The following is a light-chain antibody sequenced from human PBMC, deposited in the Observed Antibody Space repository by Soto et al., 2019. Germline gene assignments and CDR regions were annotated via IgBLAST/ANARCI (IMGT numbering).Light chain of an antibody. Sequence: EIVMTQSPATLSVSPGEGATLSCRASQSISRNLAWYQQRLGQTPRLLIYDASTRSTGIPARFSGSGSGTEFTLTISSLQSEDFAIYYCQQYKNWPRPFAKGTKADIK. V-gene: IGKV3-15*01. CDR3: QQYKNWPRP. CDR1: QSISRN. CDR2: DAS. J-gene: IGKJ1*01.